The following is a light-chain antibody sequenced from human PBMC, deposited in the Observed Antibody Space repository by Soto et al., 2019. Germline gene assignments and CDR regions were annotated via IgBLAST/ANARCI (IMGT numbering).Light chain of an antibody. CDR1: QSVNSRY. CDR3: QQYDTSPWT. J-gene: IGKJ1*01. CDR2: GAS. V-gene: IGKV3-20*01. Sequence: EIVLTQSPGTLSLSPGERATLSCRASQSVNSRYLAGYQQKPGQAPRLLIYGASSRATGIPDRFSGSGSGTDFTLTFSRLEPEDFAVYYCQQYDTSPWTFGQGTKVEIK.